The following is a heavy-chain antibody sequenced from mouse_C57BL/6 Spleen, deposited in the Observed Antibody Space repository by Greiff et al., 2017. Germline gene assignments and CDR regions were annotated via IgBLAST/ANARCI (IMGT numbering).Heavy chain of an antibody. J-gene: IGHJ1*03. CDR3: ASQGSHGSSYWYFDV. Sequence: EVKVVESGAELVRPGSSVKMSCKTSGYTFTSYGINWVKQRPGQGLEWIGYIYIGNGYTEYNEKFKGKATLTSDTSSSTAYMQLSSLTSEDSAIYFCASQGSHGSSYWYFDVWGTGTTVTVSS. D-gene: IGHD1-1*01. CDR1: GYTFTSYG. CDR2: IYIGNGYT. V-gene: IGHV1-58*01.